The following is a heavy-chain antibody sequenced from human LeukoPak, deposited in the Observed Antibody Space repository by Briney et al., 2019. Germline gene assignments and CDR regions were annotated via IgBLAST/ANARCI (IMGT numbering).Heavy chain of an antibody. CDR1: GFTFSDYA. CDR3: VRRYSGGRLDY. Sequence: TGGSLRLSCAASGFTFSDYAMHWVRQAPGKGLGWVAVISSDGSIKYYAGSAQGRFTISRDNSNNMLYLQMNSLRLEDTAVYHCVRRYSGGRLDYWGQGILVTVSS. V-gene: IGHV3-30-3*01. CDR2: ISSDGSIK. D-gene: IGHD6-25*01. J-gene: IGHJ4*02.